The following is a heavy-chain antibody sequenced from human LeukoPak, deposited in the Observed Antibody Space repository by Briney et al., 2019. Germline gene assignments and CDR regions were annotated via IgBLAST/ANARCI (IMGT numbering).Heavy chain of an antibody. J-gene: IGHJ6*02. Sequence: SVKVSCKASGGTFSSYAISWVRQAPGQGLEWMGRIIPILGIANYAQKFQGRVTITADKSTSTAYMELSSLRSEDTAVYYCARDGALAYCGGDCTRGYYYGMDVWGQGTTVTVSS. V-gene: IGHV1-69*04. D-gene: IGHD2-21*02. CDR1: GGTFSSYA. CDR3: ARDGALAYCGGDCTRGYYYGMDV. CDR2: IIPILGIA.